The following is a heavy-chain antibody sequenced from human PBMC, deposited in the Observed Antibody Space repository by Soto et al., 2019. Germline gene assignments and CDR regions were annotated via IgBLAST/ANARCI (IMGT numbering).Heavy chain of an antibody. V-gene: IGHV3-21*01. Sequence: PGGSLRLSCAASGFTFSGYSMNWVRQAPGKGLEWVSSISSSSSYIYYADSVKGRLTISRDNAKNSLYLQMDSLRAEDTAVYYCARDYLYCSSTSCYTEEYYYYYGMDVWGQGTTVTVSS. D-gene: IGHD2-2*02. J-gene: IGHJ6*02. CDR2: ISSSSSYI. CDR1: GFTFSGYS. CDR3: ARDYLYCSSTSCYTEEYYYYYGMDV.